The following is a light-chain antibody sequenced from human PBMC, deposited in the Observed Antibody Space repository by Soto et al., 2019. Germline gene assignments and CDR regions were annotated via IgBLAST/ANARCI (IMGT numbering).Light chain of an antibody. Sequence: DILITQSPVSLPVTPGEPASISCRSSHSLLHSNGYNYLDWYPQKPWQSPQLLIYLGSNRASGVPDRFSGSGSGTDFTLKISRVEDEDVGVYYCMQALQTHPVTFGQGTRLEIK. CDR1: HSLLHSNGYNY. CDR3: MQALQTHPVT. V-gene: IGKV2-28*01. CDR2: LGS. J-gene: IGKJ5*01.